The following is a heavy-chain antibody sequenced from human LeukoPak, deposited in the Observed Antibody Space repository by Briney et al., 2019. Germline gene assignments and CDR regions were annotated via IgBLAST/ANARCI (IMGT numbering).Heavy chain of an antibody. D-gene: IGHD6-13*01. Sequence: ASVKVSCKVSGYTLTELSMHWVRQAPGKGLEWMGGFDPEDGETIYAQKFQGRVTMTEDTSTDTAYMELSSLRSEDTAVYYCARAASYSSKTNWFDPWGQGTLVTVSS. J-gene: IGHJ5*02. CDR1: GYTLTELS. V-gene: IGHV1-24*01. CDR3: ARAASYSSKTNWFDP. CDR2: FDPEDGET.